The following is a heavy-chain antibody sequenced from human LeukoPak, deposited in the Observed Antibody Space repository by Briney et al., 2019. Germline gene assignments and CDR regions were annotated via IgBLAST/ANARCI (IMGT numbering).Heavy chain of an antibody. D-gene: IGHD1-1*01. V-gene: IGHV1-18*04. J-gene: IGHJ5*02. Sequence: ASVKVSCKASGYTFTGYYMHWVRQAPGQGLEWMGWISGYNGNTKYAQKLQGRVTMTRDMSTSTVYMELSSLRSEDTAVYYCARGNRNWNDVRFDPWGQGTLVTVSS. CDR1: GYTFTGYY. CDR2: ISGYNGNT. CDR3: ARGNRNWNDVRFDP.